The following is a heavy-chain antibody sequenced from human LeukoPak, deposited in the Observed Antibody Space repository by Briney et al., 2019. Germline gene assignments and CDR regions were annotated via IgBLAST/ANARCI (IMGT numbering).Heavy chain of an antibody. CDR3: ARDLAEWIDAFDI. D-gene: IGHD3-3*01. V-gene: IGHV4-59*01. J-gene: IGHJ3*02. CDR2: IYYSGST. CDR1: GASTTSTNW. Sequence: SQTLSPTCPVSGASTTSTNWWSWVRQPPGKGLEWIGYIYYSGSTNYNPSLKSRVTISVDTSKNQFSVKLSSVTAADTAVYYCARDLAEWIDAFDIWGQGTMVTVSS.